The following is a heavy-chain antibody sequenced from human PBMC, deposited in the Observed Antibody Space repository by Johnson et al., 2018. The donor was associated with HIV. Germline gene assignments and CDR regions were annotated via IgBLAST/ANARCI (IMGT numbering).Heavy chain of an antibody. J-gene: IGHJ3*02. CDR2: ISYDGSNK. D-gene: IGHD1-26*01. Sequence: QVQLVESGGGLVQPGRSLRLSCAASGFTFRSYAMHWVRQAPGKGLEWVAVISYDGSNKYYADSVKGRFTISRDNSKNTLYLQMNSLRAEDTAVYYCAKWSIVGATFSDAFDIWGQGTMVTVSS. CDR3: AKWSIVGATFSDAFDI. CDR1: GFTFRSYA. V-gene: IGHV3-30*04.